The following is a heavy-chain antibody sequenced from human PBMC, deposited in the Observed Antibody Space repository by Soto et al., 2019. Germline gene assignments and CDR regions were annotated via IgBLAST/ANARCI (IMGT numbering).Heavy chain of an antibody. V-gene: IGHV4-34*01. D-gene: IGHD3-22*01. CDR3: ARRTLLRRGFHYYYYYGMDV. CDR1: GGSFSGYY. Sequence: SETLSLTCAVYGGSFSGYYWSWIRQPPGKGLEWIGEINHSGSTNYNPSLKSRVTISVDTSKNQFSLKLSSVTAADTAVYYCARRTLLRRGFHYYYYYGMDVWGQGTTVTVSS. J-gene: IGHJ6*02. CDR2: INHSGST.